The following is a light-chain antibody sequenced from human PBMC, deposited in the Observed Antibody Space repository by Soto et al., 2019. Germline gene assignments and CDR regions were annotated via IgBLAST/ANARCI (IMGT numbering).Light chain of an antibody. CDR2: GNS. CDR1: SSNIGAGYD. CDR3: QSYDSSLSGYV. J-gene: IGLJ1*01. Sequence: QSVLTQPPSVSGAPGQRVTISCTGSSSNIGAGYDVHWYHHLPGKAPKLLIYGNSNRPSGVPDRFSGSKSGTSASLAITGLQAEDEADYSCQSYDSSLSGYVFGTGTKLTVL. V-gene: IGLV1-40*01.